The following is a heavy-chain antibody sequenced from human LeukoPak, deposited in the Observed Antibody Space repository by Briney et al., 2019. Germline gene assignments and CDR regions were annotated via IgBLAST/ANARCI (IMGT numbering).Heavy chain of an antibody. D-gene: IGHD3-10*01. CDR2: IKSKGGGGTT. CDR1: GFTLSNAW. V-gene: IGHV3-15*01. Sequence: PGGSLRLSCAASGFTLSNAWMSWVRQAPGKGLEWVGRIKSKGGGGTTDYAAPVKGRFTISRDDSKNTLYLQMNSLETEDTAVYYCTTDLPTLGSGEMDYWGQGTLVTVSS. J-gene: IGHJ4*02. CDR3: TTDLPTLGSGEMDY.